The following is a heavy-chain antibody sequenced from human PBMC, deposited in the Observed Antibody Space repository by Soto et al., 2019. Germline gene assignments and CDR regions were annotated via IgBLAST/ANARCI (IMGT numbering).Heavy chain of an antibody. D-gene: IGHD3-3*01. CDR3: ARGPTPSWSSYRFSYLDS. Sequence: PSETLSLTCTVSGASIRGSAYYWTWVRQRPGEGLEWIGFISYSGYTYESPSLQNRLLLSVDTSKNQFSLELSFVTAADTAVYYCARGPTPSWSSYRFSYLDSWGDGRLVTV. CDR2: ISYSGYT. J-gene: IGHJ5*01. V-gene: IGHV4-31*03. CDR1: GASIRGSAYY.